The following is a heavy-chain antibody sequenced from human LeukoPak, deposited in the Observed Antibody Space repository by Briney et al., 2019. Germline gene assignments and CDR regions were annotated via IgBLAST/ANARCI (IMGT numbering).Heavy chain of an antibody. D-gene: IGHD3-22*01. CDR3: AKADDSSGYYYAGLDY. J-gene: IGHJ4*02. V-gene: IGHV3-23*01. CDR2: ISGSGRTT. CDR1: GFTFSSYA. Sequence: ESGGSLRPSCAASGFTFSSYAMSWVRQAPGKGLEWVSAISGSGRTTYYADSVKGRFTISRDNSKSTLYLQMNSLRAEDTAVYYCAKADDSSGYYYAGLDYWGQGTLVTVSS.